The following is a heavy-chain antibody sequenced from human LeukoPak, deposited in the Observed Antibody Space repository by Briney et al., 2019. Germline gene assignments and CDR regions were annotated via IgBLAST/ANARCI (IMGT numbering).Heavy chain of an antibody. J-gene: IGHJ6*02. CDR2: IYPGDFDT. Sequence: GESLKISCKGSGYSFIRYWIGWVRQVPGKGLEWMGIIYPGDFDTRYSPSFQGQVTISADKSISTAYPQWSSLRASDTAMYYCARLQSGMDVWGQGTTVTVSS. D-gene: IGHD1-1*01. CDR1: GYSFIRYW. V-gene: IGHV5-51*01. CDR3: ARLQSGMDV.